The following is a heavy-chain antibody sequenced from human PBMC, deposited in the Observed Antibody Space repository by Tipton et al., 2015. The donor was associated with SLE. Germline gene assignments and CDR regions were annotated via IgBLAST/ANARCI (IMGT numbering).Heavy chain of an antibody. D-gene: IGHD3-9*01. CDR2: IYYSGST. CDR3: ARDPWLMLFFDY. J-gene: IGHJ4*02. Sequence: TLSLTCTVSGDSINSHYWSWIRQPPGKGLEWIGYIYYSGSTYYNPSLKSRVTISVDTSKNQFSLKLSSVTAADTAVYYCARDPWLMLFFDYWGQGTLVTVSS. CDR1: GDSINSHY. V-gene: IGHV4-59*11.